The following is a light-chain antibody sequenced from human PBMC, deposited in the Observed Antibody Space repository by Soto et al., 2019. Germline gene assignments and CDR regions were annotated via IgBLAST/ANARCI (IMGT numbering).Light chain of an antibody. CDR1: QTVLYTNNLNY. V-gene: IGKV4-1*01. J-gene: IGKJ5*01. Sequence: DIVMTQSPDSLAVSLGERATINCKTSQTVLYTNNLNYLAWYQQKPGQPPKLLIYWASTRESGVPDRFSGSGSGTDFNLTISSLQAEDVAGYYCQQYYTTPSITCGQGTRLEIK. CDR3: QQYYTTPSIT. CDR2: WAS.